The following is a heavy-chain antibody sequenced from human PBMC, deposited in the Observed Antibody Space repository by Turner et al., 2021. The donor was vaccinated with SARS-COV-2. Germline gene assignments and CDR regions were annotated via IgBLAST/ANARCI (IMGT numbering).Heavy chain of an antibody. J-gene: IGHJ4*02. Sequence: QVQLVQSGAEVKKPGASVKVSCKASGYTFTSYGISWVRQAPGQGLEWMGWISAYNGNTNYAQKLKGRVTMTTDTSTSTAYMELRSLRSDDTAVYYCARGDIVVVVASTPGDYFDYWGQGTLVTVSS. CDR1: GYTFTSYG. V-gene: IGHV1-18*01. CDR3: ARGDIVVVVASTPGDYFDY. D-gene: IGHD2-15*01. CDR2: ISAYNGNT.